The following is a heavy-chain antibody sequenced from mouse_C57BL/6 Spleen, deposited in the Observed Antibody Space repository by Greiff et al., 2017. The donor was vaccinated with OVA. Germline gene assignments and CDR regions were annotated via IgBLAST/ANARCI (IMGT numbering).Heavy chain of an antibody. Sequence: EVKLVESGGGLVQPGGSLSLSCAASGFTFTDYYMSWVRQPPGKALEWLGFIRNKANGYTTEYSASVKGRFTISRDNSQSILYLQMNALRAEDSATYYCARYRLADGSSDYWGQGTTLTVSS. J-gene: IGHJ2*01. V-gene: IGHV7-3*01. D-gene: IGHD1-1*01. CDR1: GFTFTDYY. CDR2: IRNKANGYTT. CDR3: ARYRLADGSSDY.